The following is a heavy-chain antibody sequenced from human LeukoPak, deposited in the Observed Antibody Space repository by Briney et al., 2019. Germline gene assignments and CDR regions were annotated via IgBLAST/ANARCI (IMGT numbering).Heavy chain of an antibody. CDR1: EFTFSSYA. CDR2: ISGGGHST. V-gene: IGHV3-23*01. CDR3: ARSYYYDSSGYYYDFDY. Sequence: GGSLRLSCAASEFTFSSYAMSWVRQAPGKGLEWVSAISGGGHSTYYPDSVKGRFTISRDNSKNTLFLQMNSLRAEDTAVYYCARSYYYDSSGYYYDFDYWGQGTLVTVSS. D-gene: IGHD3-22*01. J-gene: IGHJ4*02.